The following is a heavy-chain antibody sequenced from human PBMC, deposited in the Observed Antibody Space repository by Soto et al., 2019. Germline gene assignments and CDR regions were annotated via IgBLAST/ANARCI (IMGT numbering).Heavy chain of an antibody. CDR3: ARGGAFSRKGTSDL. D-gene: IGHD4-17*01. V-gene: IGHV1-8*01. J-gene: IGHJ5*02. CDR2: MNPNNGNT. CDR1: GYPFTSRA. Sequence: ASVKVSCKASGYPFTSRAINWVRQATGRGLEWLGWMNPNNGNTDSSQKFQGRVTLTADTSKDTVYMELSNLHAEDTGVYYCARGGAFSRKGTSDLWGQGTQVTVSS.